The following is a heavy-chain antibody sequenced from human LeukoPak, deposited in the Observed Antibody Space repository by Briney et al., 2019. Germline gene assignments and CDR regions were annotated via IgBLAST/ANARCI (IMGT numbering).Heavy chain of an antibody. CDR2: MNPNSGNT. V-gene: IGHV1-8*01. CDR3: ARPVRNYYGMDV. CDR1: GYTFTSYD. Sequence: GASVKVSYKASGYTFTSYDINWVRQATGQGLEWMGWMNPNSGNTGYAQKFQGRVTMTRNTSISTAYMELSSLRSEDTAVYYCARPVRNYYGMDVWGQGTTVTVSS. J-gene: IGHJ6*02.